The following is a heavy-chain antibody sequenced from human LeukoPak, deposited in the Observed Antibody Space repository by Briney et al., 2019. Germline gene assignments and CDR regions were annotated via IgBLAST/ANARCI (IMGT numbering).Heavy chain of an antibody. J-gene: IGHJ4*02. CDR2: ISSSSSYI. CDR1: GFTFTTNA. CDR3: ARGPLWFDY. V-gene: IGHV3-21*01. D-gene: IGHD5-18*01. Sequence: PGGSLRLSCAASGFTFTTNAMSWVRQAPGKGLEWVSCISSSSSYIYYADSVKGRFTISRDNAKNSLYLQMNSLRAEDTAVYYCARGPLWFDYWGQGTLVTVSS.